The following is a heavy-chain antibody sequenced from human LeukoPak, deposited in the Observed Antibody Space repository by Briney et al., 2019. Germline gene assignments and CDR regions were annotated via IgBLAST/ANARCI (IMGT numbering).Heavy chain of an antibody. CDR2: IWYDGSKK. CDR1: GFTFSSFG. V-gene: IGHV3-33*01. J-gene: IGHJ4*02. D-gene: IGHD3-10*01. Sequence: GRSLRLSCAASGFTFSSFGMHWVRQSPGKGLEWVAVIWYDGSKKDYADSVKGRFSISRDNSKNTLDLQMNSLRAEDTAVYYCARNYGSGTSPGDYWGQGTLVTVSS. CDR3: ARNYGSGTSPGDY.